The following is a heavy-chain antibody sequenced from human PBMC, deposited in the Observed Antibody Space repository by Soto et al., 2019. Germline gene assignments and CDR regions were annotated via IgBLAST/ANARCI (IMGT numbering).Heavy chain of an antibody. CDR3: TTTTYYDFWSGYYTDY. V-gene: IGHV3-15*01. D-gene: IGHD3-3*01. CDR2: IKSKTDGGKT. Sequence: GGSLRLSCAASGFTFSNAWMSWVRQAPGKGLEWVGRIKSKTDGGKTDYAAPVKGRFTISRDDSKNTLYLQMNSLKTEDTAVYYCTTTTYYDFWSGYYTDYWGQGTLVTVSS. CDR1: GFTFSNAW. J-gene: IGHJ4*02.